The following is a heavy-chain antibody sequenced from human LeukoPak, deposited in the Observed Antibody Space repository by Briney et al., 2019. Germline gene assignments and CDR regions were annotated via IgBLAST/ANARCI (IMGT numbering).Heavy chain of an antibody. D-gene: IGHD6-13*01. J-gene: IGHJ4*02. Sequence: SETLSLTCTVSGGSISSGGYYWSWIRQHPGKGLERIGYIYYSGSTDYNPSLKSRVTISVDTSKNQFSLNLSSVTAADTAVYYCARDRAAGRGAYFDYWGQGTLVTVSS. CDR3: ARDRAAGRGAYFDY. CDR1: GGSISSGGYY. CDR2: IYYSGST. V-gene: IGHV4-31*03.